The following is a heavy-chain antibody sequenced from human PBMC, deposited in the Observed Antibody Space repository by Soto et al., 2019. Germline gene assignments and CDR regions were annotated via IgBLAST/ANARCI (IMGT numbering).Heavy chain of an antibody. CDR3: ARGRLDCSGGTCYHSYFDY. CDR1: GFTFSPYS. CDR2: ISGSSSYI. V-gene: IGHV3-21*01. D-gene: IGHD2-15*01. Sequence: EVQLVESGGGLVKPGGSLRLSCAASGFTFSPYSMNWVRQAPGKWLEWVSSISGSSSYIYYADSVKGRFTISRDNAKNSLYLQMNSLRAEDTAVYYCARGRLDCSGGTCYHSYFDYWGQGTLVTVSS. J-gene: IGHJ4*02.